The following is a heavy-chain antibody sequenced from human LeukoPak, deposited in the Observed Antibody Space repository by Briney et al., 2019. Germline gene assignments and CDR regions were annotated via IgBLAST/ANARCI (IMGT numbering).Heavy chain of an antibody. J-gene: IGHJ4*02. CDR3: ASSYYGDYYDSSGQYDY. CDR2: IFHGGST. Sequence: PSGTLSLTCGVSGGSISSSHWWSWVRQSPGQGLEWIGEIFHGGSTNYNPSLKSRVTISVDTSKNQFSLKLSSVTAADTAVYYCASSYYGDYYDSSGQYDYWGQGTLVTVSS. D-gene: IGHD3-22*01. CDR1: GGSISSSHW. V-gene: IGHV4-4*02.